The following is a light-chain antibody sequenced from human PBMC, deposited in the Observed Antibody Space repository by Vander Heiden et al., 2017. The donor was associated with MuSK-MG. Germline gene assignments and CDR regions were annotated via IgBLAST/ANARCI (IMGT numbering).Light chain of an antibody. CDR1: TWGNRY. Sequence: TGPRLVSVSPGQTASITCSGETWGNRYACWYQQKAGQPPVLVIYQDTKRPSGTPERFSGSNSGDTATLTMDGTQAIDEADYHCQEWDTNSRGFGGGTKLTVL. J-gene: IGLJ2*01. CDR2: QDT. CDR3: QEWDTNSRG. V-gene: IGLV3-1*01.